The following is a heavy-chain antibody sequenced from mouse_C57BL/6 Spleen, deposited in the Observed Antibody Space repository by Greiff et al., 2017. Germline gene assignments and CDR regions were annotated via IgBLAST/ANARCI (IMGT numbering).Heavy chain of an antibody. V-gene: IGHV1-81*01. J-gene: IGHJ3*01. CDR3: ARSLFAY. Sequence: VHLVESGAELARPGASVKLSCKASGYTFTSYGISWVKQRTGQGLEWIGGVYPRSGNTYYNEQFKGKATLTADKSSSTAYMVLRSLTSEDSAVYFCARSLFAYWGQGTLVTVSA. CDR2: VYPRSGNT. CDR1: GYTFTSYG.